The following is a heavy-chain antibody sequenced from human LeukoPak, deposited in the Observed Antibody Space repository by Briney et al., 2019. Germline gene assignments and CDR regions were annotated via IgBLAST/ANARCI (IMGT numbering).Heavy chain of an antibody. CDR3: AKDRSYADVGNFQH. CDR1: GFTFDDYA. Sequence: PGRSLRLSCAASGFTFDDYAMHWVRQAPGRGLEWVSGISWNSGSIGYADSVKGRFTISRDNAKNSLYLQMNSLRAEDTALYYCAKDRSYADVGNFQHWGQGTLVTVSS. D-gene: IGHD2-2*01. V-gene: IGHV3-9*01. CDR2: ISWNSGSI. J-gene: IGHJ1*01.